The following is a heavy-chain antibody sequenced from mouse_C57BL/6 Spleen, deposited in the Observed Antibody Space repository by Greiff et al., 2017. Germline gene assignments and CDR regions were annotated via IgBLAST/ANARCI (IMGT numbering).Heavy chain of an antibody. CDR3: ARGGFITTVVPDYFDY. D-gene: IGHD1-1*01. CDR2: IYPSDSET. V-gene: IGHV1-61*01. Sequence: QVQLQQPGAELVRPGSSVKLSCKASGYTFTSYWMDWVKQRPGQGLEWIGNIYPSDSETHYNQKFKDKATLTVDKSSSTAYMQLSSLTSEDSAVYYCARGGFITTVVPDYFDYWGQGTTLTVSS. CDR1: GYTFTSYW. J-gene: IGHJ2*01.